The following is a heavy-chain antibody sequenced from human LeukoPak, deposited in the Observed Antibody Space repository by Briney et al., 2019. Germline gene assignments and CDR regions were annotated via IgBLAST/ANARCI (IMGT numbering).Heavy chain of an antibody. D-gene: IGHD2/OR15-2a*01. CDR2: ISSSGSTI. J-gene: IGHJ3*02. Sequence: AGGSLRLSCAASGFTFSDYYMSWIRQAPGKGLEWVSYISSSGSTIYYADSVKGRFTISRDNAKNSLYLQMNSLRAEDTAVYYCARTTTGFYRAFDIWGQGTMVTVSS. CDR3: ARTTTGFYRAFDI. CDR1: GFTFSDYY. V-gene: IGHV3-11*01.